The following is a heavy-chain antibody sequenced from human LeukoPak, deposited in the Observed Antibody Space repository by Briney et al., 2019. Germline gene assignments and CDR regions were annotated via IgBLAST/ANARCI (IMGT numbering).Heavy chain of an antibody. V-gene: IGHV4-59*12. D-gene: IGHD5-24*01. CDR2: IYYSGST. CDR1: GGTLNSFY. CDR3: AREGNRDGYNPWYFDL. J-gene: IGHJ2*01. Sequence: SETLSLTCSVSGGTLNSFYWSWIRQPPGKGLEWIGYIYYSGSTYYNPSLKSRVTISVDTSKNQFSLKLSSVTAADTAVYYCAREGNRDGYNPWYFDLWGRGTLVTVSS.